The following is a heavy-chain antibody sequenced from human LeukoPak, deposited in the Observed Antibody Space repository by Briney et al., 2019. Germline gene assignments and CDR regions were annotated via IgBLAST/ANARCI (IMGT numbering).Heavy chain of an antibody. J-gene: IGHJ4*02. CDR2: IYTGGST. CDR3: ARATRIAVAEYYFDY. V-gene: IGHV3-53*01. D-gene: IGHD6-13*01. Sequence: PGGSLRLSCAVSGFTVSSNYMSWVRQAPGKGLEWVSIIYTGGSTYFADSVKGRFTISRDNSKNTLFLQMNSLRAEDTAVYYCARATRIAVAEYYFDYWGQGTLVTVSS. CDR1: GFTVSSNY.